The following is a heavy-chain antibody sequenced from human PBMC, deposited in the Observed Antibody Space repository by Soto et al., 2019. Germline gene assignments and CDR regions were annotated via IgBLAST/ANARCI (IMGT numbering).Heavy chain of an antibody. Sequence: QVQLQESGPGLVKPSETLSLTCTVSGGSVSSGNYFWSWIRQPPGKGLEWIDYIYYTGSTNYNPSLNSRVTFSLDTSKNQFSLKLSSVTAADTAVYYCARTTLTATLDYWGQGTLVTVSS. V-gene: IGHV4-61*01. CDR3: ARTTLTATLDY. CDR2: IYYTGST. J-gene: IGHJ4*02. D-gene: IGHD5-18*01. CDR1: GGSVSSGNYF.